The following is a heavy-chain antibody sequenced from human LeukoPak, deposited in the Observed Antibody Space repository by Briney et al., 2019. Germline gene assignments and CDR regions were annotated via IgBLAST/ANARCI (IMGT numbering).Heavy chain of an antibody. CDR3: ARRPAQGYCSGGTCFSWFDP. J-gene: IGHJ5*02. V-gene: IGHV5-51*01. CDR1: GDSFTSYW. D-gene: IGHD2-15*01. CDR2: IYPGDSDV. Sequence: GESLQISCQGSGDSFTSYWIGWVRQMPGKGLEWMGIIYPGDSDVRYSPSFQGQVTISADKSISTAFLQWSSLKASDTAIYYCARRPAQGYCSGGTCFSWFDPWGQGTLVTVS.